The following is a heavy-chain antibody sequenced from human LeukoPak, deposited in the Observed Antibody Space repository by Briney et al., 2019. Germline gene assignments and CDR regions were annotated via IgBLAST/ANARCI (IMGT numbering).Heavy chain of an antibody. V-gene: IGHV3-11*01. CDR3: SKDRGADWGPRYFDL. D-gene: IGHD3-10*01. CDR2: ISSSGWTI. Sequence: GGALPLPCPASGCTFRDYYMRWLRQAPARGVAGVAYISSSGWTIYYADSVKGRFTISRDNAKKSLYLQVNSLRAEDTAVYYCSKDRGADWGPRYFDLWGRGTLVTVSS. J-gene: IGHJ2*01. CDR1: GCTFRDYY.